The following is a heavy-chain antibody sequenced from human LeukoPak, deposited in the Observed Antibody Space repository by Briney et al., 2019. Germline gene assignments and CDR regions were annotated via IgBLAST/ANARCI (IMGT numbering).Heavy chain of an antibody. D-gene: IGHD4-17*01. Sequence: PSETLSLTCAVYGGSFSGYYWSWIRQPPGKGLEWIGEINHSGSTNYNPSLKSRVTISVDTSKNQFSLKLSSVTAADTAVYYCARVRMTTVTTSYYYYYGMDVWGQGTTVTVSS. V-gene: IGHV4-34*01. CDR1: GGSFSGYY. CDR3: ARVRMTTVTTSYYYYYGMDV. J-gene: IGHJ6*02. CDR2: INHSGST.